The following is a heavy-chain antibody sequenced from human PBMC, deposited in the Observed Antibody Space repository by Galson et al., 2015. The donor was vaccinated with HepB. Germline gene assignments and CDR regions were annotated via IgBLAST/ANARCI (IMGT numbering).Heavy chain of an antibody. D-gene: IGHD1-26*01. CDR1: GFTFSSYG. J-gene: IGHJ4*02. Sequence: SLRLSCAASGFTFSSYGMHWVRQAPGKGLEWVAVISYDGSNKYYADSVKGRFTISRDNSKNTLYLQMNSLRAEDTAVYYCAKGWELLPYWGQGTLVTVSS. V-gene: IGHV3-30*18. CDR3: AKGWELLPY. CDR2: ISYDGSNK.